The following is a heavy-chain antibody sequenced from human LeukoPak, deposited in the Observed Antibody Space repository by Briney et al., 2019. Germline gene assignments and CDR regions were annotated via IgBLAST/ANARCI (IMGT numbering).Heavy chain of an antibody. D-gene: IGHD3-10*01. CDR3: AKGPYYYGSGSMDV. Sequence: GGSLRLSCAASGFTFSSYAMHWVRQAPGKGLEWVAVISYDGSNKYYADSVKGRFTISRDNSKNTLYLQMNSLRAEDTAVYYCAKGPYYYGSGSMDVWGKGTTVTISS. CDR2: ISYDGSNK. V-gene: IGHV3-30*04. J-gene: IGHJ6*03. CDR1: GFTFSSYA.